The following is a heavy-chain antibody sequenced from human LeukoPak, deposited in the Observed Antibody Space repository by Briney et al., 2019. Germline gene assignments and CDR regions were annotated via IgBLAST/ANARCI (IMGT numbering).Heavy chain of an antibody. CDR1: GGSISSGDYY. V-gene: IGHV4-30-4*01. Sequence: SQTLSLTCTVSGGSISSGDYYWSWIRQPPGKGLEWIAYMYYSGSTYYNPSLKSRVTMSADTSKNQLSLKLSSVTAADTAVYYCPRPYYYDRRIDPGGQEILVTVSS. CDR3: PRPYYYDRRIDP. CDR2: MYYSGST. J-gene: IGHJ5*02. D-gene: IGHD3-22*01.